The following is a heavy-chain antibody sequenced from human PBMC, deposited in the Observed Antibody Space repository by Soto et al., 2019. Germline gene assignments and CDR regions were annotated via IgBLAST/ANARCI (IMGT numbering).Heavy chain of an antibody. D-gene: IGHD3-3*01. CDR3: AKDVSFGVVLNYMDV. Sequence: EVQLVESGGGLVQPGRSLRLSCAASGFTFDDYAMHWVRQAPGKGLEWVSGISWNSGSIGYADSVKGRFTISRDNAKNSLYLQMNSLRAEDTALYYCAKDVSFGVVLNYMDVWGKGTTVTVSS. CDR2: ISWNSGSI. V-gene: IGHV3-9*01. CDR1: GFTFDDYA. J-gene: IGHJ6*03.